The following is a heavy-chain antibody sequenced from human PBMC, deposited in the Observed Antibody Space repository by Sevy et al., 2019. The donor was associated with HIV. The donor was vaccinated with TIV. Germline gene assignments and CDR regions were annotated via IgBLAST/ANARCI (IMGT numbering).Heavy chain of an antibody. Sequence: SETLSLTCAVYGGSFSDYYWTWIRQPPGKGLEWIGEINHSGSTNYNPSLKSRVTLSIDTSKNQFSLKVSSVTAAETAVYYCARGKWGSCSTTTCPFDYWGQGTLVTVSS. CDR1: GGSFSDYY. D-gene: IGHD2-2*01. CDR2: INHSGST. J-gene: IGHJ4*02. CDR3: ARGKWGSCSTTTCPFDY. V-gene: IGHV4-34*01.